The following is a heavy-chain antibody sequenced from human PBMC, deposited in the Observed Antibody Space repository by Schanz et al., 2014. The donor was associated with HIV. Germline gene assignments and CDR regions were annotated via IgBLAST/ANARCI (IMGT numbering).Heavy chain of an antibody. CDR2: IWYDGSNK. J-gene: IGHJ6*02. V-gene: IGHV3-33*08. D-gene: IGHD1-20*01. Sequence: QVQLVESGGGVVQPGRSLRLSCAVSGFTFSSYGMHWVRQAPGKGLEWVAVIWYDGSNKYYADSVKGRFTISRDNSKKTLYLQMNSLRAEDTAIYYCAKTSITLGMDVWGQGTTVTVSS. CDR1: GFTFSSYG. CDR3: AKTSITLGMDV.